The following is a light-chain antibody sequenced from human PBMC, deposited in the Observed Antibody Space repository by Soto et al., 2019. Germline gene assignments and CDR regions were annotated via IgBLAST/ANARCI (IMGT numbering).Light chain of an antibody. Sequence: QSALTQPASVTGSPGQSLTISCTGTSSDVGGYNYVSWYQQHPGKAPKLMIYDVSNRPSGVSNRFSGSKSGNTASLTISGLQAEDEANYYCSSYTSSSPPYVFGTGTKVTV. V-gene: IGLV2-14*01. J-gene: IGLJ1*01. CDR2: DVS. CDR3: SSYTSSSPPYV. CDR1: SSDVGGYNY.